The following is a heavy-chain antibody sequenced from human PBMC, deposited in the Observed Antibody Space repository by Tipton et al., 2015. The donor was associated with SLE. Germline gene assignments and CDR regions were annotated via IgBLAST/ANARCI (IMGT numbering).Heavy chain of an antibody. CDR2: ISAYNGNT. CDR1: GYTFTSYD. CDR3: ATQPPYSGTWYFDY. V-gene: IGHV1-18*01. J-gene: IGHJ4*02. Sequence: QSGAEVKKPGASVKVSCKASGYTFTSYDVNWVRQAPGQRLEWMGWISAYNGNTNYAQNLQGRVSMTTDTSTTTAYMELRNLRSDDTAVYYCATQPPYSGTWYFDYWGQGTLVTVSS. D-gene: IGHD6-13*01.